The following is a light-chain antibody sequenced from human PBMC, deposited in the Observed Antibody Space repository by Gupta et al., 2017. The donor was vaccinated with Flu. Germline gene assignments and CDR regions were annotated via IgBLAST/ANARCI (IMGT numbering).Light chain of an antibody. CDR1: SGAVTSASY. Sequence: VVTQEPSLTVSPGGPVTLTCASSSGAVTSASYPNWFQQTPGPAPRAMIYETNRTQPWTPLRFSGSPAAGTAVLTLSGAQAEDDDDYYWLLHDGDFYVFGTGTEVSVL. CDR3: LLHDGDFYV. CDR2: ETN. J-gene: IGLJ1*01. V-gene: IGLV7-43*01.